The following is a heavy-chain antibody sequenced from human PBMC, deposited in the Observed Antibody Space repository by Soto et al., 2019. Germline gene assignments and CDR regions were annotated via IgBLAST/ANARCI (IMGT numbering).Heavy chain of an antibody. CDR3: AASVTTAGVFDF. J-gene: IGHJ3*01. D-gene: IGHD4-17*01. V-gene: IGHV3-53*01. CDR1: GFSVSSKY. CDR2: IYGGGNT. Sequence: EVQLVESGGGLIQPGGSLRLSCAASGFSVSSKYMIWVRQAPGKGLEWVSAIYGGGNTYDADSVRGRFTISRDSSKNTVSLLMYSLRAEDTAVYYCAASVTTAGVFDFWGQGTLVTVSS.